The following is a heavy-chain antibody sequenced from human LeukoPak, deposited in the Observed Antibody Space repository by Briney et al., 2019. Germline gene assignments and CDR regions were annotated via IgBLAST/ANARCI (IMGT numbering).Heavy chain of an antibody. CDR3: SRLLGTRYFAY. V-gene: IGHV4-38-2*02. CDR2: IYHGGST. J-gene: IGHJ4*02. CDR1: GGSISSGYY. Sequence: KPSETLSLTCTVSGGSISSGYYWGWIRQPPGKGLEWIGSIYHGGSTYYSPSLKSRVTISVDTSKNQFSLKLSSVTAADTAVYYCSRLLGTRYFAYWGQGTPVTVSS. D-gene: IGHD7-27*01.